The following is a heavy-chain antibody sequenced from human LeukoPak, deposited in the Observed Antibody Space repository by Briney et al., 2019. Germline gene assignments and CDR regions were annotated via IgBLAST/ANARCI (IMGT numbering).Heavy chain of an antibody. J-gene: IGHJ3*02. CDR2: IDTDGSGT. CDR1: GFTFSSYS. Sequence: GGSLRLSCAASGFTFSSYSMNWVRQAPGKGLVWVSRIDTDGSGTTHADSVKGRFTISRDNAKSTLYLQMNSLRAEDTAVYYCARDAAYCGGDCYLFDIWGQGTKVTVSS. V-gene: IGHV3-74*01. CDR3: ARDAAYCGGDCYLFDI. D-gene: IGHD2-21*01.